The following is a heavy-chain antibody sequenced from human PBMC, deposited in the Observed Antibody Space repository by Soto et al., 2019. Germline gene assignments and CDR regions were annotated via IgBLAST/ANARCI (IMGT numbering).Heavy chain of an antibody. J-gene: IGHJ4*02. CDR2: LSGSGGTT. Sequence: EVRLLESGGGLVQPGGSLRLSCSTSGFTFSTYAMNWVRQAPGKGLEWVSALSGSGGTTYYADSVRGRFTISRDNSQNTLYLQMNSLTTEDTAVYYCAKGGATYGLLTHDYWGQGTLVTVSS. V-gene: IGHV3-23*01. CDR3: AKGGATYGLLTHDY. CDR1: GFTFSTYA. D-gene: IGHD3-9*01.